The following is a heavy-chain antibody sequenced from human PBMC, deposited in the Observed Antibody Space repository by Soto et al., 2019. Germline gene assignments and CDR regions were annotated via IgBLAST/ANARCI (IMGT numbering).Heavy chain of an antibody. D-gene: IGHD6-19*01. CDR1: GFTFSNYG. V-gene: IGHV3-30*18. Sequence: ESGGGVVQPGRSLRLSCAASGFTFSNYGMHWVRQAPGKGLEWVALISYDGSSEYYADSVKGRFTISRDNSKDTLFLQMNSLGAEDTAVYYCAKDRNQWLVRYFFDYWGQGALVTVSS. J-gene: IGHJ4*02. CDR2: ISYDGSSE. CDR3: AKDRNQWLVRYFFDY.